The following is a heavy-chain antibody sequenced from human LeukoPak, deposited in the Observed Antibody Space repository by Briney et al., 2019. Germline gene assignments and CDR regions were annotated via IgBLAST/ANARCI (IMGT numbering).Heavy chain of an antibody. CDR3: ARDRVTMIRDLDY. Sequence: RRASVTVSCKASGYTFTSYGISWVRQAPGQGLEWMGWISAYNGNTNYAQKLQGRVTMTTDTSTSTAHMELRSLRSDDTAVYYCARDRVTMIRDLDYWGQGPLVTVSS. D-gene: IGHD3-22*01. J-gene: IGHJ4*02. V-gene: IGHV1-18*01. CDR2: ISAYNGNT. CDR1: GYTFTSYG.